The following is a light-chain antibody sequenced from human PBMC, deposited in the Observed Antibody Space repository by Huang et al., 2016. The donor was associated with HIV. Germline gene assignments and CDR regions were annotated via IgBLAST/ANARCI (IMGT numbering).Light chain of an antibody. V-gene: IGKV3-11*01. CDR2: DAS. CDR3: QQRSSWPRVT. CDR1: QSVSRF. Sequence: EIVLTQSPATLSLSPGERATLSCRASQSVSRFLAWYQQKAGQASRLLIYDASNRAIDSPARFSGSWSGTEFTLTISSLEPEDFAVYYCQQRSSWPRVTFGGGTKVELK. J-gene: IGKJ4*01.